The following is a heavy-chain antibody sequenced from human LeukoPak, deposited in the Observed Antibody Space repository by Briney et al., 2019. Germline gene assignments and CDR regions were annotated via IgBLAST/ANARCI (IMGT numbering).Heavy chain of an antibody. CDR1: GFTFTNYA. Sequence: PGGSLRLSCAASGFTFTNYAMSWVRQAQGKGLEWVSGISGSGGSTYYADSVKGRFTISRDNSKNTLHLQINSLRVEETAVYYCVKETASDFGGAVDYWGQGTLVTVSS. J-gene: IGHJ4*02. D-gene: IGHD3-10*01. CDR3: VKETASDFGGAVDY. CDR2: ISGSGGST. V-gene: IGHV3-23*01.